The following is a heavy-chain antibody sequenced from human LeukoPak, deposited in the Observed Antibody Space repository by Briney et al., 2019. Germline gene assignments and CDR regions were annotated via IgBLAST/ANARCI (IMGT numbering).Heavy chain of an antibody. D-gene: IGHD2-21*01. CDR2: MYYRGTT. CDR3: AREYSRSVVAGSRPDL. Sequence: SETLALTCSVSGGSISSSSYYWGWIRQSPGRGVEWIGSMYYRGTTYENSSLKSRLTLSIDTSNNQFSLKLTSVTAADTAVYFCAREYSRSVVAGSRPDLWGQGLLVTVSS. CDR1: GGSISSSSYY. V-gene: IGHV4-39*02. J-gene: IGHJ4*02.